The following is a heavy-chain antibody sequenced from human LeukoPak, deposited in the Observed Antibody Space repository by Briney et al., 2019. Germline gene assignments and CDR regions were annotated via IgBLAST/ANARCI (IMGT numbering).Heavy chain of an antibody. CDR2: IVVGSGNT. Sequence: ASVKVSCTASGFTFTSSAVQWVRQARGQRLEWIGWIVVGSGNTNYAQKFQERVTITRDMSTSTAYMELSSLRSKDTAVYYCAAAPQPHYDFWSGYSLWGQGTLVTVSS. V-gene: IGHV1-58*01. CDR1: GFTFTSSA. D-gene: IGHD3-3*01. J-gene: IGHJ4*02. CDR3: AAAPQPHYDFWSGYSL.